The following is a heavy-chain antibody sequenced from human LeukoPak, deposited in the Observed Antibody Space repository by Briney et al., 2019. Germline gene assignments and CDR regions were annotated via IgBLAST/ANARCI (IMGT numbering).Heavy chain of an antibody. D-gene: IGHD5-24*01. CDR3: ARGVGDGYRIFDY. CDR2: ISYSGGST. J-gene: IGHJ4*02. V-gene: IGHV3-23*01. CDR1: GFTFSSYA. Sequence: GGSLRLSCAVSGFTFSSYAMNWVRQAPGKGLEWVSVISYSGGSTNYADSVKGRFTISRDNSKNTLYLQMNSLRAEDTAVYYCARGVGDGYRIFDYWGQGTLVTVSS.